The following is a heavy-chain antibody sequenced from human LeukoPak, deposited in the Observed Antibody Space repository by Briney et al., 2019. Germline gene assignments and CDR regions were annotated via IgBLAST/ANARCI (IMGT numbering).Heavy chain of an antibody. CDR2: ISSSGSTI. D-gene: IGHD6-19*01. J-gene: IGHJ3*02. CDR3: ASSSGWRPHVAFDI. Sequence: PGGSLRLSCAASGFTFSDYYMSWIRQAPGKGLEWVSYISSSGSTIYYADSVKGRFTISRDNAKNSLYLQMNSLRAEDTAVYYCASSSGWRPHVAFDIWGQGTMVTVSS. CDR1: GFTFSDYY. V-gene: IGHV3-11*01.